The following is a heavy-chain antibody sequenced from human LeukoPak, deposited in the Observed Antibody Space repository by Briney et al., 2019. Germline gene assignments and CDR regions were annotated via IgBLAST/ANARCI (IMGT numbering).Heavy chain of an antibody. D-gene: IGHD3-22*01. CDR1: GYSFTIYY. CDR3: ARSYYYDSSAFLDY. Sequence: ASVTVSFKASGYSFTIYYMHWVRQAPGQGLEWMGIINPSGGSTSYAQKFQGRVTITRDTSTSTIYMELSSLRSEDTAVYYCARSYYYDSSAFLDYWGQGTLVTVSS. CDR2: INPSGGST. V-gene: IGHV1-46*01. J-gene: IGHJ4*02.